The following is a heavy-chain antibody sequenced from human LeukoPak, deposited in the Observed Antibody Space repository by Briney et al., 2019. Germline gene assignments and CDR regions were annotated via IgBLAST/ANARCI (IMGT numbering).Heavy chain of an antibody. D-gene: IGHD5-12*01. J-gene: IGHJ4*02. Sequence: QPGGSLRLSCAASGFTFSSYVTSWVRQAPGKGLEWVSAISGSGGSTYYADSVKGRFTISRDNSKNTLYLQMNSLRAEDTAVYYCARDLSGYSGYDYKELWGQGTLVTVSS. CDR3: ARDLSGYSGYDYKEL. V-gene: IGHV3-23*01. CDR1: GFTFSSYV. CDR2: ISGSGGST.